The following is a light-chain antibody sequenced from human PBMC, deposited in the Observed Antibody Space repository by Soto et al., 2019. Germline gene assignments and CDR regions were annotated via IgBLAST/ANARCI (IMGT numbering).Light chain of an antibody. CDR2: GAS. Sequence: EIVLTQSPGTLSLSPGESATLSYRASQSVSSSYLAWYQQKAGQAPRLLIHGASSRATGISDRFSGSGSGTDFVLTISRLEPEDFAVYYCQQYGSSLWTFGQGTKVEIK. CDR3: QQYGSSLWT. J-gene: IGKJ1*01. CDR1: QSVSSSY. V-gene: IGKV3-20*01.